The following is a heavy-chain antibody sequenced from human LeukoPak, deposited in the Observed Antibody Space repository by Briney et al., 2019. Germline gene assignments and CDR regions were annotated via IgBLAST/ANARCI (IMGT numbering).Heavy chain of an antibody. D-gene: IGHD2-15*01. Sequence: SVKVSCKASGYTFTSYAISWVRQAPGQGLEWMGGIIPIFGTANYAQKFQGRVTITTDESTSTAYMELSSLRSEDTAVYYCARDPGGSCYGGCSEYFQHWGQGTLVTVSS. CDR1: GYTFTSYA. V-gene: IGHV1-69*05. CDR2: IIPIFGTA. CDR3: ARDPGGSCYGGCSEYFQH. J-gene: IGHJ1*01.